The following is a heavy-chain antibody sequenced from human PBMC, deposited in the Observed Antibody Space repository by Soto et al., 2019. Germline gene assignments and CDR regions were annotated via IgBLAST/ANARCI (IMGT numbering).Heavy chain of an antibody. V-gene: IGHV2-70*11. CDR1: GFSLSTSGMC. J-gene: IGHJ6*02. D-gene: IGHD3-9*01. CDR3: ARTQTYYDILTGYLEGYGMDV. CDR2: IDWDDDK. Sequence: SGPTLVNPPQTLTLTCTFSGFSLSTSGMCVSWIRQPPGKALEWLTRIDWDDDKYYSTSLKTRLTISKDTSKNQVVLTMTNMDPVDTATYYCARTQTYYDILTGYLEGYGMDVWGQGT.